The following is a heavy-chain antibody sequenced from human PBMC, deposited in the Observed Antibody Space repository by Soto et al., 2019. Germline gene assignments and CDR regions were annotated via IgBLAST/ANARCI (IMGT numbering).Heavy chain of an antibody. CDR3: ARDRDDYGSGNYYNSIDF. Sequence: QVQLVQSGAEVKKPGSSVKVSCKASGGIFSTYAISWLRQAPGQGLEWMGGIIPLFGTPNYAQRFQGRVTITADKSTSTAYMELSRLRSEDTAVYYCARDRDDYGSGNYYNSIDFWGQGTLVNVSS. CDR1: GGIFSTYA. V-gene: IGHV1-69*06. CDR2: IIPLFGTP. D-gene: IGHD3-10*01. J-gene: IGHJ4*02.